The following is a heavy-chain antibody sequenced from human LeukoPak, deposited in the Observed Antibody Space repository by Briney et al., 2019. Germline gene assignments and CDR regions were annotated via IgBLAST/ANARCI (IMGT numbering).Heavy chain of an antibody. CDR2: IRYDGSNK. D-gene: IGHD3-22*01. Sequence: GGSLRLSCAASGFTFSSYGMHWVRQAPGKGLEWVAFIRYDGSNKYYADSVKGRFTISRDNSKNTLYLQMNSLRAEDTAVYYCAKDWLLRVNYFDYWGQGTLVTVSS. V-gene: IGHV3-30*02. CDR3: AKDWLLRVNYFDY. J-gene: IGHJ4*02. CDR1: GFTFSSYG.